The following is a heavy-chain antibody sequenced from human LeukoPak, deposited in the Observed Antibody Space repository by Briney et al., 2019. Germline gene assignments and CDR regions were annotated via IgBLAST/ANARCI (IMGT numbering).Heavy chain of an antibody. D-gene: IGHD7-27*01. V-gene: IGHV3-48*02. Sequence: GGSLRLSCAASGFTFTSYSMNWVRQAPGKGLEWVSYIGISSSTIYYADSVKGRFTISRDNAKNSLYLQMNSLRDEDTAVYYCARGLNWGFDYWGQGALVTVSS. CDR2: IGISSSTI. J-gene: IGHJ4*02. CDR3: ARGLNWGFDY. CDR1: GFTFTSYS.